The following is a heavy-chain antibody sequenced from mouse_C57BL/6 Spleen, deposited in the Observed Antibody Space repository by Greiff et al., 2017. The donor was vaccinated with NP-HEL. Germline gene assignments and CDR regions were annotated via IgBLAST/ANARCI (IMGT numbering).Heavy chain of an antibody. D-gene: IGHD2-1*01. CDR3: ARHEDYGSFDY. CDR1: GFTFSSYG. CDR2: ISSGGSYT. V-gene: IGHV5-6*01. J-gene: IGHJ2*01. Sequence: EVKLMESGGDLVKPGGSLKLSCAASGFTFSSYGMSWVRQTPDKRLEWVATISSGGSYTYYPDSVKGRFTISRDNAKNTLYLQMSSLKSEDTAMYYCARHEDYGSFDYWGQGTTLTVSS.